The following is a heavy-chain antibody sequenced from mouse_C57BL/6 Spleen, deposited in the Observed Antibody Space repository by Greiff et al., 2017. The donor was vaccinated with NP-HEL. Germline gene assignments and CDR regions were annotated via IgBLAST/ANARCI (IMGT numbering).Heavy chain of an antibody. CDR1: GYSFTDYN. J-gene: IGHJ4*01. D-gene: IGHD3-3*01. CDR3: AREEGSRYYYAMDD. Sequence: EVQLQQSGPELVKPGASVKISCKASGYSFTDYNMNWVKQSHGKSLEWIGVINPNYGTTSSNHKFKGKATLTVDQYTSTAYMQHNSLTSEDSTVYYGAREEGSRYYYAMDDWGQGTSVTVS. CDR2: INPNYGTT. V-gene: IGHV1-39*01.